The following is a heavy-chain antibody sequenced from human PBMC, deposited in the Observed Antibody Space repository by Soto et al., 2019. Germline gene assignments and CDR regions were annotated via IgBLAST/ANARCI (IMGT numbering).Heavy chain of an antibody. Sequence: GSLRLSCAASGFTVSSNYMSWVRQAPGKGLEWVSVIYSGGSTYYADSVKGRFTISRDNSKNTLYLQMNSLRAEDTAVYYCAREAGDEVNYYYGMDVWGQGTTVTVSS. CDR2: IYSGGST. J-gene: IGHJ6*02. CDR3: AREAGDEVNYYYGMDV. D-gene: IGHD1-26*01. CDR1: GFTVSSNY. V-gene: IGHV3-53*01.